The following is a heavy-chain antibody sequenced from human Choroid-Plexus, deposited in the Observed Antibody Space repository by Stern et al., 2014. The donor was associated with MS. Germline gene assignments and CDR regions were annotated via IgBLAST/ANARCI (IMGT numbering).Heavy chain of an antibody. CDR3: AKDRQYLTYFFDH. CDR2: VSYDGSNK. CDR1: GFTFGSCA. D-gene: IGHD2/OR15-2a*01. Sequence: QVQLVQSGGGVVQPGRPLRLSCVASGFTFGSCAMHWVRQAPGKGLEWVAGVSYDGSNKYYADSVKGLFTISRDNSQNTLYKQMSSLRPEDTAVYYCAKDRQYLTYFFDHWGQGSLVTVSS. V-gene: IGHV3-30*18. J-gene: IGHJ5*02.